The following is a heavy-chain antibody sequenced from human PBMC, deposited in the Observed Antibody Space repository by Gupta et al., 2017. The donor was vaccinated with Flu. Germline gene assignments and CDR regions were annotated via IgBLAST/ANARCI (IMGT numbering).Heavy chain of an antibody. CDR2: ISYDGSNK. CDR3: AKDSRKYSSGWSFDY. CDR1: GFTFSSYG. D-gene: IGHD6-19*01. J-gene: IGHJ4*02. Sequence: QVQLVESGGGVVQPGRSLRLSCAASGFTFSSYGMHWVRQAPGKGLEWVAVISYDGSNKYYADSVKGRFTISRDNSKNTLYLQMNSLRAEDTAVYYCAKDSRKYSSGWSFDYWGQGTLVTVSS. V-gene: IGHV3-30*18.